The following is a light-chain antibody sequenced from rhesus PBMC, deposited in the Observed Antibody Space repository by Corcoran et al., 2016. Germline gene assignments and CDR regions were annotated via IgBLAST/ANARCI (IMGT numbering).Light chain of an antibody. CDR1: QSVSSY. Sequence: EIVMTQSPATLALSPGERATLSCRASQSVSSYLAWYQKKPGQAPRLLIYGAYSRAPGIPDRFSGRGSGTDFTLTISSLEPEDVGVYFCLQSSTWPRTFGQGTKVEIK. CDR2: GAY. CDR3: LQSSTWPRT. V-gene: IGKV3-24*04. J-gene: IGKJ1*01.